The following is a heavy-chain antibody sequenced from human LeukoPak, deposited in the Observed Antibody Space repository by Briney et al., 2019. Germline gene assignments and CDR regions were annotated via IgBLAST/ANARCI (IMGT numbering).Heavy chain of an antibody. Sequence: GGSLRLSCAASGFTFSDYYMSWIRQTPVKGLEWISYIHSRGSTTYYADSVKGRFTISRDNAKNSLFLQMNSLRVEDTAVYYCARGLSPSIVVVPEVPRWFDPWGQGTLVTVSS. CDR3: ARGLSPSIVVVPEVPRWFDP. D-gene: IGHD2-2*01. V-gene: IGHV3-11*01. J-gene: IGHJ5*02. CDR1: GFTFSDYY. CDR2: IHSRGSTT.